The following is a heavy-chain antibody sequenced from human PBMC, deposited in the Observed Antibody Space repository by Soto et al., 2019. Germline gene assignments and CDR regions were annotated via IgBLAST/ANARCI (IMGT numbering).Heavy chain of an antibody. Sequence: PGGSLRLSCAASGFTFSSYAMSWVRQAPGKGLEWVSVISGSGDSTYYADSVKGRFTISRDNSKNTLYLQMNSLRAEDTALYYCAKRAWGSFYFDYWGQGTLVTSPQ. D-gene: IGHD7-27*01. CDR2: ISGSGDST. CDR3: AKRAWGSFYFDY. V-gene: IGHV3-23*01. J-gene: IGHJ4*02. CDR1: GFTFSSYA.